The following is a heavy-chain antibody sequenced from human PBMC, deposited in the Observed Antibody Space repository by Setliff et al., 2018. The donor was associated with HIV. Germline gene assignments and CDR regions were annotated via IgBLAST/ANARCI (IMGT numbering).Heavy chain of an antibody. Sequence: RASVKVSCKASGYTFTSYGISWVRQAPGQGLEWMGWISAYNGNTNYAQKLQGRATMTTDTSTSTAYMELRSLRSDDTAVYYCARPLAGAVAQGAFDIWGQGTMVTVSS. CDR3: ARPLAGAVAQGAFDI. J-gene: IGHJ3*02. V-gene: IGHV1-18*01. CDR2: ISAYNGNT. CDR1: GYTFTSYG. D-gene: IGHD6-19*01.